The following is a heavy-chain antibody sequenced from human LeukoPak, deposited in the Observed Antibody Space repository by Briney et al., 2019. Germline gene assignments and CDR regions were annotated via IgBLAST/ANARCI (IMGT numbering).Heavy chain of an antibody. J-gene: IGHJ4*02. CDR1: GGSFSGYY. Sequence: SETLSLTCAVYGGSFSGYYWSWIRQPPGKGLEWIGEINHSGSTNYNPPLKSRVTISVDTSKNQFSLKLSSVTAADTAVYYCARYSSSYYWGQGTLVTVSS. D-gene: IGHD6-6*01. CDR3: ARYSSSYY. CDR2: INHSGST. V-gene: IGHV4-34*01.